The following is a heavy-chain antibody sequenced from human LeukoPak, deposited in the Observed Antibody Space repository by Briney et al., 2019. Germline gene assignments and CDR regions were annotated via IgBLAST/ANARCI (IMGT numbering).Heavy chain of an antibody. CDR3: AKQILAGSWYFFDY. D-gene: IGHD2-15*01. CDR2: ISGSGGST. V-gene: IGHV3-23*01. Sequence: GGSLRLSCAASGFTFSSYAMSWVRQAPVKGLEWVSAISGSGGSTYYADSVKGRFTISRDNSKNTLYLQMNSLRAEDTAVYYCAKQILAGSWYFFDYWGQGTLVTVSS. CDR1: GFTFSSYA. J-gene: IGHJ4*02.